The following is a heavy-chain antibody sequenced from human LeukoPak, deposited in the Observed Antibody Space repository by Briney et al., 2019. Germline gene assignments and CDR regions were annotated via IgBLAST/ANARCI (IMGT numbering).Heavy chain of an antibody. Sequence: PSQTLSLTCTVSGGSISSGSYYWSWIRQPAGKGLEWIGRIYTSGSTNYNPSLKSRVTISVDTSKNQFSLKLSSVTAADTAVYYRARDQVVVVPAARHYYYYMDVWGKGTTVTVSS. CDR1: GGSISSGSYY. CDR2: IYTSGST. D-gene: IGHD2-2*01. J-gene: IGHJ6*03. V-gene: IGHV4-61*02. CDR3: ARDQVVVVPAARHYYYYMDV.